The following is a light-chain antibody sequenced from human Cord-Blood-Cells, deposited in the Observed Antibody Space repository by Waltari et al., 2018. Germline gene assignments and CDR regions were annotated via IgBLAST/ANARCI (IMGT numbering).Light chain of an antibody. CDR2: EGS. V-gene: IGLV2-23*01. CDR1: SSDVGSYNL. CDR3: CSYAGSSTYYV. Sequence: QSALTQPASVSGSPGQSITLSCTGTSSDVGSYNLVSWYQQHPGKAPKLMMYEGSKRHSGVSNRFSGSKSGNTASLTISGLQAEDEADYYCCSYAGSSTYYVFGTGTKVTVL. J-gene: IGLJ1*01.